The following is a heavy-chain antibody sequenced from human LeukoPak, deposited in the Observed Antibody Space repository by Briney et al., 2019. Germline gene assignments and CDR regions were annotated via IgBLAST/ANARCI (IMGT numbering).Heavy chain of an antibody. Sequence: SSETLSLTCTVSGGSISSGGYYWSWILQHPWKGLEWIGYIYYSGSTYYNPSLKSRVTISVDTSKNQFSLKLSSVTAADTAVYYCARGYYDFWSGHQYYFDYWGQGTLVTVSS. CDR2: IYYSGST. CDR1: GGSISSGGYY. CDR3: ARGYYDFWSGHQYYFDY. J-gene: IGHJ4*02. V-gene: IGHV4-31*03. D-gene: IGHD3-3*01.